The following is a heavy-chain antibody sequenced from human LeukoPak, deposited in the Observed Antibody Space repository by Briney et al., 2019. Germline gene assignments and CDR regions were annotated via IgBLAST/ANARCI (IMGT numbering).Heavy chain of an antibody. V-gene: IGHV4-4*07. CDR1: GGSISSYY. Sequence: SETLSLTCTVSGGSISSYYWSWMRQPAGKGLEWIGRIYTSGSTNYNPSLKSRVTMSVDTSKNQFSLKLSSVTAADTAVYYCARAAYYDFWSAKAAFDIWGQGTMVTVSS. D-gene: IGHD3-3*01. CDR3: ARAAYYDFWSAKAAFDI. CDR2: IYTSGST. J-gene: IGHJ3*02.